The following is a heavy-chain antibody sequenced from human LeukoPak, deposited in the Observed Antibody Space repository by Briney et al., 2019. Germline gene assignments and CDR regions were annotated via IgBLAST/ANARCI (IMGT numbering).Heavy chain of an antibody. CDR3: ASGYSYDLDY. CDR1: GFTVSSNY. J-gene: IGHJ4*02. V-gene: IGHV3-53*01. D-gene: IGHD5-18*01. CDR2: IYSGGST. Sequence: GGSLRLSCAASGFTVSSNYMSWVRQAPGKGLEWVSVIYSGGSTYYADSVKGRFTISRDNSKNTLYLQMSSLRADDTAVHYCASGYSYDLDYWGQGTLVTVSS.